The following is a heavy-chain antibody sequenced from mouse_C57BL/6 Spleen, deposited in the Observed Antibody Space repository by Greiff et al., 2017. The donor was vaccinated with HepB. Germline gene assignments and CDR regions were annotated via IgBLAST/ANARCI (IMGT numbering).Heavy chain of an antibody. V-gene: IGHV7-1*01. CDR2: SRNKANDYTT. D-gene: IGHD2-3*01. CDR3: ARDEDGYAMDY. J-gene: IGHJ4*01. CDR1: GFTFSDFY. Sequence: EVMLVESGGGLVQSGRSLRLSCATSGFTFSDFYMEWVRQAPGKGLEWIAASRNKANDYTTEYSSSVKGRFIVSRYTSQSNLYLQMNALGAEDTAICYCARDEDGYAMDYWGQGTSVTVSS.